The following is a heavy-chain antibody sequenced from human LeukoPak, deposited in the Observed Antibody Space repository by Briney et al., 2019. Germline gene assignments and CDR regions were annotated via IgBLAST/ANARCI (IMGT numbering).Heavy chain of an antibody. D-gene: IGHD3-10*01. CDR3: ARDSGSGSYSGY. V-gene: IGHV3-74*01. CDR2: INPDGSGT. Sequence: GGSLRLSCAASGFTFSRDWMHWVRQGPGKGLVWVSRINPDGSGTSHADSVKGRFTISRDNAKNTLYLQMNSLRAEDTAVYYCARDSGSGSYSGYWGLGTLVTVSS. CDR1: GFTFSRDW. J-gene: IGHJ4*02.